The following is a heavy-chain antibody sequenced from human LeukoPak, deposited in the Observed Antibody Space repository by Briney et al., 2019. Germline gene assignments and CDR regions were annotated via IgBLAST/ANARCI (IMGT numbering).Heavy chain of an antibody. Sequence: GRSLRLSCAASGFTFSSYAMHWVRQAPGKGLDWVAVISYDGSNKYYADSVKGRFTISRDNSKNTLYLQMNSLRAEDTAVYYCARDGKIGGVVITSNFDYWGQGTLVTVSS. CDR3: ARDGKIGGVVITSNFDY. CDR2: ISYDGSNK. CDR1: GFTFSSYA. D-gene: IGHD3-3*01. V-gene: IGHV3-30*01. J-gene: IGHJ4*02.